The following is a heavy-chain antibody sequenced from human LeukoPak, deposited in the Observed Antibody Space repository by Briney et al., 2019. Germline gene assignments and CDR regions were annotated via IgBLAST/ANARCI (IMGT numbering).Heavy chain of an antibody. CDR1: GFSLDTYG. Sequence: ASVKVSCKASGFSLDTYGVHWVRQAPGQGLEWMGRVSASNGHTLYVQKLQGRVTMTTDTSTSTAYMELTSLRSDDTAVYYCARRGGSYYNYWGQGTLVTVS. D-gene: IGHD3-10*01. J-gene: IGHJ4*02. CDR2: VSASNGHT. CDR3: ARRGGSYYNY. V-gene: IGHV1-18*01.